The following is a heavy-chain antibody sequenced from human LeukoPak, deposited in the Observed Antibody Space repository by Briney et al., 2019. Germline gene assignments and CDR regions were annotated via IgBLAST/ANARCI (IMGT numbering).Heavy chain of an antibody. CDR3: AREVGFMDV. Sequence: GGSLRLSCVASGFTFSSFAMTWVRQAPGKGLEWVSVISGSGDSIYYADSVNGRSTISRDNSKNTLYLQMNTLRAEDTAVYYCAREVGFMDVWGKGTTVTVSS. D-gene: IGHD5-12*01. CDR1: GFTFSSFA. CDR2: ISGSGDSI. J-gene: IGHJ6*03. V-gene: IGHV3-23*01.